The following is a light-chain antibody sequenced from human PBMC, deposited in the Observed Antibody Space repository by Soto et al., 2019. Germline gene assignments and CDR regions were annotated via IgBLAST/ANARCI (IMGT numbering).Light chain of an antibody. CDR3: SSYAGSNNFVV. CDR2: EVS. V-gene: IGLV2-8*01. Sequence: QSALTQPPSASGSPGQSVTISCTGTSSDVGGYNYVSWYQQHPGKAPKLMIYEVSNRPSGVPDRFSGSKSGNTASLTVSGLQAEAEADYYCSSYAGSNNFVVFGGGTKVTVL. J-gene: IGLJ2*01. CDR1: SSDVGGYNY.